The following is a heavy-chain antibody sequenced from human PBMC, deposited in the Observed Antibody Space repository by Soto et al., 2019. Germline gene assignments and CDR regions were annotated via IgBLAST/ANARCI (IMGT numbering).Heavy chain of an antibody. J-gene: IGHJ6*03. Sequence: SETLSLTCAVYGGSFSGYYWSWIRQPPGKGLEWIGEINHSGSTNYNPSLKSRVTISVDTSKNQFSLKLSSVTAADTAVYYCARAVSVAGFIAARQPNVRGRYYMDVWGKGTTVTVSS. CDR2: INHSGST. CDR1: GGSFSGYY. CDR3: ARAVSVAGFIAARQPNVRGRYYMDV. D-gene: IGHD6-6*01. V-gene: IGHV4-34*01.